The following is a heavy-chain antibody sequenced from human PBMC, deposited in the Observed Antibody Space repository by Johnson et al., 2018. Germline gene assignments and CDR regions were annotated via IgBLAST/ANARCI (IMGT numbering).Heavy chain of an antibody. J-gene: IGHJ6*02. CDR2: IYYSGST. D-gene: IGHD3-16*01. Sequence: QVQLQESGPGLVKPSEPLSLTCTVSGGSISSHYWSWIRQPPGKGLEWIGYIYYSGSTNYNPSLKSRVTISVDTSKNQFSLKLSSVTAADTAVYYCARGGGADYYYGMDVWGQGTTVTVSS. CDR3: ARGGGADYYYGMDV. V-gene: IGHV4-59*11. CDR1: GGSISSHY.